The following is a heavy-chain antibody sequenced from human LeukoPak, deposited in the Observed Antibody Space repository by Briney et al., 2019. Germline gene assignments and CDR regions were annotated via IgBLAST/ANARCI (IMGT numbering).Heavy chain of an antibody. Sequence: PSETLSLTCTVSGASISSYYWTWIRQPPGKGLEWIGYIYHSGSTNYNPSLKSRVTISIDTSKSQFSLKLSSVTAADTAVYYCARDPYGSVQFDYRGQGTLVTVSS. CDR2: IYHSGST. V-gene: IGHV4-59*01. CDR3: ARDPYGSVQFDY. J-gene: IGHJ4*02. D-gene: IGHD3-10*01. CDR1: GASISSYY.